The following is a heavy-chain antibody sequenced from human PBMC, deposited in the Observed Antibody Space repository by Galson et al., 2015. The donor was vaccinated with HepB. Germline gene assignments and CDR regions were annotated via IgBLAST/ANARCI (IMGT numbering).Heavy chain of an antibody. CDR3: AGAVRKYSGYDTKDN. Sequence: SVKVSCKASGGTFSSYTISWVRQAPGQGLEWMGRIIPILGIANYAQKFQGRVTITADKSTSTAYMELSSLRSEDTAVYYCAGAVRKYSGYDTKDNWGQGTLVTVSS. J-gene: IGHJ4*02. V-gene: IGHV1-69*02. CDR1: GGTFSSYT. D-gene: IGHD5-12*01. CDR2: IIPILGIA.